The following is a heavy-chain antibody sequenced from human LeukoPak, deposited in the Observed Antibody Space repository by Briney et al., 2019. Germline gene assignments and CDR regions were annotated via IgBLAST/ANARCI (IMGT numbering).Heavy chain of an antibody. Sequence: PSETLSLTCAVYGGSFSGYYWSWIRQPPGKGLEWIGEINHSGSTNYNPSLKSRVTISVDTSKNQFSLKLSSVTAADTAVYYCASLGERVPGGVTTNDYWGQGTLVTVSS. D-gene: IGHD3-16*01. CDR2: INHSGST. V-gene: IGHV4-34*01. J-gene: IGHJ4*02. CDR3: ASLGERVPGGVTTNDY. CDR1: GGSFSGYY.